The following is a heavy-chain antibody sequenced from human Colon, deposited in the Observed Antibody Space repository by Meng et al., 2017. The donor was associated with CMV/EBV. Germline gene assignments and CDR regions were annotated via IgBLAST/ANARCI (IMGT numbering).Heavy chain of an antibody. V-gene: IGHV3-30*04. Sequence: GGSLRLSCAASGFTFSSYAMHWVRQAPGKGLEWVAVISYDGSNKYYADSVKGRFTISRDNSKNTLYLQMNSLRVEDTAVYYCARDRWQANVEPGPMDVWGQGTTVTVSS. D-gene: IGHD5-24*01. CDR1: GFTFSSYA. J-gene: IGHJ6*02. CDR2: ISYDGSNK. CDR3: ARDRWQANVEPGPMDV.